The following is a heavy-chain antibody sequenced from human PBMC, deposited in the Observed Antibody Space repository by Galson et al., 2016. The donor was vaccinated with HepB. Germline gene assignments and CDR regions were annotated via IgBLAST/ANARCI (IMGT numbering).Heavy chain of an antibody. D-gene: IGHD1-26*01. CDR2: ITPIFGSE. CDR1: DGTFNSYV. CDR3: ARGATVGARVWFDP. Sequence: SVKVSCKASDGTFNSYVINWVRQAPGHGLEWMGGITPIFGSETHEQKFQGRVTITAVKSAHTVYMELRSLRSEDTAVYYCARGATVGARVWFDPWGQGTLVTVSS. V-gene: IGHV1-69*06. J-gene: IGHJ5*02.